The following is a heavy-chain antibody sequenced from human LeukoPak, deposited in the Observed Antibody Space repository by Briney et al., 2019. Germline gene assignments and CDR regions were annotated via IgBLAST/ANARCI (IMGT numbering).Heavy chain of an antibody. CDR2: ITRSSSDI. J-gene: IGHJ6*02. D-gene: IGHD2-8*02. V-gene: IGHV3-21*01. Sequence: GSLRLSCADSGFIFSDYNMNSVRPAPGSGMEWVASITRSSSDINYVDSVKGRFTISRDNAKNSLYLQMNSLRAEETAVYYCARDVVYGMDVWGQGTTVTVSS. CDR3: ARDVVYGMDV. CDR1: GFIFSDYN.